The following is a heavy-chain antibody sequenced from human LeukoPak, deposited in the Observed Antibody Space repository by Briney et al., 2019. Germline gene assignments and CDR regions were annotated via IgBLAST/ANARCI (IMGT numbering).Heavy chain of an antibody. J-gene: IGHJ5*02. V-gene: IGHV4-39*01. Sequence: SETLSLTCTVSGGSISSSSYYWSWIRQPPGKGLEWIGSIYYSGSTYYNPSLKSRVTISVDTSKNQFSLKLSSVTAADTAVYYCARHELRYCSSTSCYAVETNWFDPWGQGTLVTVSS. D-gene: IGHD2-2*01. CDR3: ARHELRYCSSTSCYAVETNWFDP. CDR2: IYYSGST. CDR1: GGSISSSSYY.